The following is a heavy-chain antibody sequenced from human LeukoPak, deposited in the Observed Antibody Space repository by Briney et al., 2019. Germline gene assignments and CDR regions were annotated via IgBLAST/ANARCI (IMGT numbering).Heavy chain of an antibody. J-gene: IGHJ4*02. Sequence: GGSLRLSCAASGFTFSSYGMPWVRQAPGKGLEWVAFIRYDGSNKYYADSVKGRFTISRDNSKNTLYLQMNSLRAEDTAVYYCAKGAKVGATTYFDYWGQGTLVTVSS. V-gene: IGHV3-30*02. CDR1: GFTFSSYG. CDR3: AKGAKVGATTYFDY. CDR2: IRYDGSNK. D-gene: IGHD1-26*01.